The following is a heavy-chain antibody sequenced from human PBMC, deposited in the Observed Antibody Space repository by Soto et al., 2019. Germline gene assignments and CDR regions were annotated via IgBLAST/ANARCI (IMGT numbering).Heavy chain of an antibody. V-gene: IGHV6-1*01. CDR2: TYYRSKWYN. CDR3: ARDHMVRGVNNYYGMDV. Sequence: PSQTLSLTCAISGDSVSSNSAAWNWIRQSPSRGLEWLGRTYYRSKWYNDYAVPVKSRITINPDTSKNQFSLQLNSVTPEDTAVYYCARDHMVRGVNNYYGMDVWGQGTTVTVSS. CDR1: GDSVSSNSAA. J-gene: IGHJ6*02. D-gene: IGHD3-10*01.